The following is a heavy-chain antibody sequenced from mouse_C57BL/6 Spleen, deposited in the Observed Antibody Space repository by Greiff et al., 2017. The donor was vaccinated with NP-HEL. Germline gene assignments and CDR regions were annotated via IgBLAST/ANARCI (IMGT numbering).Heavy chain of an antibody. CDR1: GYSITSGYY. J-gene: IGHJ3*01. V-gene: IGHV3-6*01. CDR2: ISYDGSN. Sequence: VQLKESGPGLVKPSQSLSLTCSVTGYSITSGYYWNWIRQFPGNKLEWMGYISYDGSNNYNPSLKNRISITRDTSKNQFFLKLNSVTTEDTATYYCAPNWEGWFAYWGQGTLVTVSA. CDR3: APNWEGWFAY. D-gene: IGHD4-1*01.